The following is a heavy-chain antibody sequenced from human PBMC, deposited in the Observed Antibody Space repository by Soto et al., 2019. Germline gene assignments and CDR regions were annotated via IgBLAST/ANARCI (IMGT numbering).Heavy chain of an antibody. CDR3: AREVAAGTLDY. V-gene: IGHV1-18*01. J-gene: IGHJ4*02. D-gene: IGHD6-13*01. CDR1: GYTFTSYG. Sequence: QVQLVQSGAEVKKPGASVKVSCKASGYTFTSYGISWVRQAPGQGLEWMGWISAYNGKTNYAQKLQGRVTMTTDTSTSTADRELRSLRLDDTAVYYWAREVAAGTLDYWGQGTLVTVPS. CDR2: ISAYNGKT.